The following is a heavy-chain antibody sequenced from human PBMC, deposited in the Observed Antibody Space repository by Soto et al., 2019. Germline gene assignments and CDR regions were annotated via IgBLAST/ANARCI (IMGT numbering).Heavy chain of an antibody. V-gene: IGHV1-18*01. D-gene: IGHD2-2*01. J-gene: IGHJ6*02. Sequence: QVQLVQSGAEVKKPGASVKVSCKASGYTFTSYGISWVRQAPGQGLEWMGWISAYNGNTNYAQKLQGRVTMTTDTSTSTAYRELRSLRSDDTAVYYCARDRASVPSHYYGMDVWGQGTTVTVSS. CDR3: ARDRASVPSHYYGMDV. CDR2: ISAYNGNT. CDR1: GYTFTSYG.